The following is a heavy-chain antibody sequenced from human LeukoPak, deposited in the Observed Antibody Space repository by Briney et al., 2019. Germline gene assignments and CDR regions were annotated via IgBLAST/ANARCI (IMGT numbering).Heavy chain of an antibody. D-gene: IGHD3-10*01. J-gene: IGHJ4*02. Sequence: PGRSLRLSCAASGFTFDDYAMHWVRQATGKGLEWVSAIGTAGDTYYPGSVKGRFTISRENAKNSLYLQMNSLRAGDTAVYYCAGMVRGVIYWGQGTLVTVSS. V-gene: IGHV3-13*01. CDR2: IGTAGDT. CDR1: GFTFDDYA. CDR3: AGMVRGVIY.